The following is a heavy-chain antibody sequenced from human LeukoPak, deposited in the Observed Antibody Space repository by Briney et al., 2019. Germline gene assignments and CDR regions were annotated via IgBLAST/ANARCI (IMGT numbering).Heavy chain of an antibody. D-gene: IGHD6-6*01. CDR1: GFMFSSYW. J-gene: IGHJ4*02. CDR3: AREPKYGSSSNDY. V-gene: IGHV3-7*01. Sequence: GGSLRLSCAASGFMFSSYWMTWVRQAPGKGLEWVANIRQDGGEGYYVDSVKGRFTVSRDNAKNFLYLQMNSLRAEDTAVYYCAREPKYGSSSNDYWGQGTLVTVSS. CDR2: IRQDGGEG.